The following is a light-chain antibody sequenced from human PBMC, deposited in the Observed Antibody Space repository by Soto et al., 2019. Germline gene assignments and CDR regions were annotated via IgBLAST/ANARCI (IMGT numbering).Light chain of an antibody. CDR2: EVI. CDR1: DSDVGAYNY. J-gene: IGLJ1*01. V-gene: IGLV2-14*01. CDR3: RSYTRANILL. Sequence: QSVLTQPASVSESPGQSITISCTGSDSDVGAYNYVAWYQQHPGQAPKLIIFEVINRPSGVSHRFSGSKSGNTASLTISGLQAEDDADYYCRSYTRANILLFGPGTKVTVL.